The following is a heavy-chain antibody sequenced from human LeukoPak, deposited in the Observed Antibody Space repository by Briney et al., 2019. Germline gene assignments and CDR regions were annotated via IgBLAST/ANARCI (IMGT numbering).Heavy chain of an antibody. CDR1: GYTFTSYG. D-gene: IGHD2-21*02. Sequence: ASVKVSCKASGYTFTSYGISWVRQAPGQGLEWMGWISAYNGNTNYAQKLQGRVTMTTDTSTSIAYMELRSLRSDDTAVYYCARDIGDSDLSNWFDPWGQGTLVTVSS. CDR2: ISAYNGNT. CDR3: ARDIGDSDLSNWFDP. V-gene: IGHV1-18*01. J-gene: IGHJ5*02.